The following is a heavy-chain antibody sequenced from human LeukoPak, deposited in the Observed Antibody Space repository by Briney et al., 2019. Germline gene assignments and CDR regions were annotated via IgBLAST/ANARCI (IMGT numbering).Heavy chain of an antibody. V-gene: IGHV4-39*07. CDR1: GGSISSQSYY. CDR2: IYYSGST. D-gene: IGHD1-26*01. Sequence: KSSETLSLTCTVSGGSISSQSYYWDWIRQPPGEGLEWIGSIYYSGSTNYNPSLKSRVTMSVDTSKNQFSLNLRSVTAADTAVYYCARSRNTLQWELLTWGQGTLVTVSS. CDR3: ARSRNTLQWELLT. J-gene: IGHJ5*02.